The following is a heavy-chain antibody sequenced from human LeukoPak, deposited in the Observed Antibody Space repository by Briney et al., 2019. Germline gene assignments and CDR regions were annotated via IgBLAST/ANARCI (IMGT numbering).Heavy chain of an antibody. J-gene: IGHJ4*02. D-gene: IGHD3-16*02. CDR2: ISAYNGNT. CDR3: ARTRNDYVWGSYRYTNSPHDY. CDR1: GYTFTSYG. V-gene: IGHV1-18*01. Sequence: ASVKVSCKASGYTFTSYGISWVRQAPGQGLEWMGWISAYNGNTSYAQKLQGRVTMTTDTSTSTAYTELRSLRSDDTAVYYCARTRNDYVWGSYRYTNSPHDYWGQGTLVTVSS.